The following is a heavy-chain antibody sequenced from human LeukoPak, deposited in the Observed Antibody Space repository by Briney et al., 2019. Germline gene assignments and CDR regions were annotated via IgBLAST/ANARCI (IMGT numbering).Heavy chain of an antibody. D-gene: IGHD3-10*01. CDR2: IGGSPGDT. Sequence: AGGSLRLSCVASGFTFRSYAMSWVRQGPGKGLEWVSAIGGSPGDTHYADSVKGRFTISRDNYKNTLYLQMNSLRAEDTAVYHCAKAVGYGSGSYCDYWGQGTLVTVSS. CDR3: AKAVGYGSGSYCDY. J-gene: IGHJ4*02. V-gene: IGHV3-23*01. CDR1: GFTFRSYA.